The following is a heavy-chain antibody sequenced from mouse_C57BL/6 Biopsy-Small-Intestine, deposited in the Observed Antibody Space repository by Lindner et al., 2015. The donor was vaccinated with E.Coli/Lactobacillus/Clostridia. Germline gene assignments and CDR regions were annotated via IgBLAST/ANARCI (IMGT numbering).Heavy chain of an antibody. Sequence: VQLQESGPELVKPGASVKIPCKASGYTFTDYNMDWVKQSHGKSLEWIGDINPNNGGTIYNQKFKGKATLTVDKSSSTAYMELRSLTSEDTAVYYCATRGPDYGSSSWFAYWGQGTLVTVSA. CDR3: ATRGPDYGSSSWFAY. CDR1: GYTFTDYN. V-gene: IGHV1-18*01. J-gene: IGHJ3*01. CDR2: INPNNGGT. D-gene: IGHD1-1*01.